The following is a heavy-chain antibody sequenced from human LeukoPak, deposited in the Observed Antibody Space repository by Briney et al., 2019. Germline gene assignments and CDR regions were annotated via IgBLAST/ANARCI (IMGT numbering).Heavy chain of an antibody. D-gene: IGHD3-22*01. V-gene: IGHV1-2*02. CDR2: INPNSGGT. CDR1: GYTFTGYY. Sequence: ASLKVSCKASGYTFTGYYMHWVRQAPGRGLEWMGWINPNSGGTNYAQKFQGRVTMTRDRSISTAYMELSSLRSDDTAMYYCARDLTAGSGYYNNWFDPWGQGTLVTVSS. CDR3: ARDLTAGSGYYNNWFDP. J-gene: IGHJ5*02.